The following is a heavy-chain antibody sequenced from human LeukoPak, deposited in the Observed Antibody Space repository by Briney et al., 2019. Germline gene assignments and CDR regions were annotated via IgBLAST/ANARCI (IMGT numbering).Heavy chain of an antibody. J-gene: IGHJ4*02. CDR3: AQSLGSGWDYFDY. D-gene: IGHD6-19*01. V-gene: IGHV3-43*02. CDR2: ISGDGGST. CDR1: GCTFDDYG. Sequence: GGSLTLSCAASGCTFDDYGMHWVRQPPGKGLDWVSLISGDGGSTYYADSVKSRFTISRNNSKNSLFLQMNSLRTEDTAVYYCAQSLGSGWDYFDYWGQGTLVTVSS.